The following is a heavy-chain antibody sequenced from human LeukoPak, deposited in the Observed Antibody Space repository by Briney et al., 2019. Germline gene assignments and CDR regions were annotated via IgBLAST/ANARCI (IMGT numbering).Heavy chain of an antibody. V-gene: IGHV3-7*01. CDR1: GFTVSSNY. CDR2: IKQDGSEK. Sequence: GGSLRRSCAASGFTVSSNYMSWVRQAPGKGLEWVGNIKQDGSEKYYVDSVSGRFTITRDNAKNSLYLQMNSLRAEDTAVYYCARDSQTSYSSSWYDYWGQGTLVTVSS. D-gene: IGHD6-13*01. CDR3: ARDSQTSYSSSWYDY. J-gene: IGHJ4*02.